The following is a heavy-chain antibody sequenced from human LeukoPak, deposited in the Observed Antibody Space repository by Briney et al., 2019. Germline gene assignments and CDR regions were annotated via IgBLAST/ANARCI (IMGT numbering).Heavy chain of an antibody. D-gene: IGHD3-22*01. CDR1: GGSITSKTYY. J-gene: IGHJ4*02. V-gene: IGHV4-39*01. Sequence: SETLSLTCTVSGGSITSKTYYWAWIRQPPGKGLEWIGNIYYSGSTYYTPSLKSRLTISVDASKNQFSLKLSSVAAADTAVYYCARTPPPDFYDSSGYYYEGGDYWGQGTLVTVSS. CDR3: ARTPPPDFYDSSGYYYEGGDY. CDR2: IYYSGST.